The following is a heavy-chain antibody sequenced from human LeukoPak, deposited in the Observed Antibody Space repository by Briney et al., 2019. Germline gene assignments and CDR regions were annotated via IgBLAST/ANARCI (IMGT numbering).Heavy chain of an antibody. CDR1: GFTFSNYA. CDR2: ISGTGGST. V-gene: IGHV3-23*01. CDR3: AKPAIAAAAIFDY. D-gene: IGHD6-13*01. J-gene: IGHJ4*02. Sequence: PGGSLRLSCAASGFTFSNYAMSWVRQAPGKGLEWVSSISGTGGSTYYADSVKGRFTISRDNSKNTLYLQMNSLRAEDTAVYYCAKPAIAAAAIFDYWGQGTLVTVSS.